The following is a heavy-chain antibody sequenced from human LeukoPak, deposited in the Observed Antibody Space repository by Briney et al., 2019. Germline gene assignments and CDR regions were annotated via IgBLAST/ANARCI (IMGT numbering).Heavy chain of an antibody. CDR3: ARVGGGQQLVASPLYYFDY. V-gene: IGHV4-59*11. J-gene: IGHJ4*02. D-gene: IGHD6-13*01. Sequence: TSETLSLTCTVSGGSISSHYWSWDRQPPGKGLEWIGYIYYSGSTKYNPSLKSRVTISVDTSKNQFSLKLSSVTAADTAVYYCARVGGGQQLVASPLYYFDYWGQGTLVTVSS. CDR1: GGSISSHY. CDR2: IYYSGST.